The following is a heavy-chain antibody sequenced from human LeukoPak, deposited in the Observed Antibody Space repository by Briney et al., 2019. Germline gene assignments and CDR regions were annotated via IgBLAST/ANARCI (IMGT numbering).Heavy chain of an antibody. CDR1: GYTFTGYY. Sequence: ASVKVSCKASGYTFTGYYMHWVRQAPGQGLEWMGWINPNSGGTNYAQKFQGRVTMTRDTSISTAYMELSRLRSDDTAVYYCARTAGTQCELPNWFDPWGQGTLVTVSS. CDR2: INPNSGGT. D-gene: IGHD1-26*01. J-gene: IGHJ5*02. V-gene: IGHV1-2*02. CDR3: ARTAGTQCELPNWFDP.